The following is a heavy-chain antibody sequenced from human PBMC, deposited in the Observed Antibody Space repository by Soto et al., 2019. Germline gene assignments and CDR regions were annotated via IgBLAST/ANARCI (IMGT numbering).Heavy chain of an antibody. CDR3: VRDQLYYYDIFGRPLNGFDI. D-gene: IGHD3-22*01. CDR1: GFTFSNYG. Sequence: PGGSLRLSCADSGFTFSNYGMHWVRQAPGKGLEWVAAISYDGSNKYSADSVEGRFTISRDNSKSTVYLQMNSLRAEDTAIYYCVRDQLYYYDIFGRPLNGFDIWGQGTMVTVS. J-gene: IGHJ3*02. CDR2: ISYDGSNK. V-gene: IGHV3-30*03.